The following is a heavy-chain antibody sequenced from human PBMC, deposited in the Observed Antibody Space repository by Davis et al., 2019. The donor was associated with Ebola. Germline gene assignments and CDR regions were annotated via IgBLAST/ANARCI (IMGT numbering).Heavy chain of an antibody. J-gene: IGHJ4*02. CDR3: ARVDENGDTDY. V-gene: IGHV3-33*01. D-gene: IGHD3-10*01. CDR1: GFTFSSYG. Sequence: GGSLRLSCAASGFTFSSYGMHWVRQPPGKGLEWVAVIWYDGSNKYYADSVKGRSTISRDNSKNTLYLQMNSLRAEDTAVYYCARVDENGDTDYWGQGTLVTVSS. CDR2: IWYDGSNK.